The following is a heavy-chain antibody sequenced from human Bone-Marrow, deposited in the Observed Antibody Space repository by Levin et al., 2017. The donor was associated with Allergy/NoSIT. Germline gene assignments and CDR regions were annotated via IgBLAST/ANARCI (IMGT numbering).Heavy chain of an antibody. CDR1: GFTFSNYS. V-gene: IGHV3-21*06. CDR3: ARERGGHAFDV. CDR2: VSTLDNYM. Sequence: GESLKISCTASGFTFSNYSVNWVRQAPGKGLEWVSSVSTLDNYMYFADSVKGRFTIARDNANNSPFLQMNSLRPEDTAVYYCARERGGHAFDVWGPGTMVTVSS. J-gene: IGHJ3*01.